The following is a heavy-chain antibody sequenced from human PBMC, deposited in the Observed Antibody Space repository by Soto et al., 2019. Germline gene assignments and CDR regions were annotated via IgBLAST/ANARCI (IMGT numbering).Heavy chain of an antibody. Sequence: PGGSLRFSCAASGFTFTDYALSWVRQAPGKGLERVATISGIGGSTYLADSVKGRLSISRDNSKNTVSLLMNSLRAEDTAVYFCARGSSGYISSWYYFDYWGRGTLVTVS. J-gene: IGHJ4*02. D-gene: IGHD6-13*01. CDR1: GFTFTDYA. V-gene: IGHV3-23*01. CDR3: ARGSSGYISSWYYFDY. CDR2: ISGIGGST.